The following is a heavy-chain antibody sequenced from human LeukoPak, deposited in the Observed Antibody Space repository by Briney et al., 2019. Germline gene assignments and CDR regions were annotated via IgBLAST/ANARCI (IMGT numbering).Heavy chain of an antibody. CDR3: ARRVELKYFVY. V-gene: IGHV4-59*08. D-gene: IGHD5-24*01. Sequence: SETLSLTCTVSRGSISSSYWSWIRHPPGKKVEWIGYGHYSGTTDYNPSLKSRVTISVDTSKNQFSLKLRSVTAADTAVYYCARRVELKYFVYWGQGTLVTVS. CDR1: RGSISSSY. J-gene: IGHJ4*02. CDR2: GHYSGTT.